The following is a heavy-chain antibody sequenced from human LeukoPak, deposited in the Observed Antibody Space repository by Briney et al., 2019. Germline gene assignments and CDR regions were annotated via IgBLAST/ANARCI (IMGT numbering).Heavy chain of an antibody. D-gene: IGHD5/OR15-5a*01. CDR3: ARSYGIIVYDY. Sequence: PGGSLRLSCAASGFTFSSYWMHWVRQAPGRGLEWVSRLSTDGSDTNYADSVKGRFTISRDNAKNTLYLQMNSLRAEDTAVYYCARSYGIIVYDYWGQGTLVTVSS. CDR1: GFTFSSYW. CDR2: LSTDGSDT. J-gene: IGHJ4*02. V-gene: IGHV3-74*01.